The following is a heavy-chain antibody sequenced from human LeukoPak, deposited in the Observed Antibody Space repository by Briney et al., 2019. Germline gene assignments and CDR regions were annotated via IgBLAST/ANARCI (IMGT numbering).Heavy chain of an antibody. Sequence: SETLSLTCTVSGGSISSDHWTCIRQPPGKGLEWIGYIYYSGSTNYNPSLKSRVTISVDTSKNQFSLKLSSVTAADTAVYYCARLAPEPEVVDNWGQGTLVTVSS. D-gene: IGHD1-14*01. CDR1: GGSISSDH. J-gene: IGHJ4*02. CDR2: IYYSGST. CDR3: ARLAPEPEVVDN. V-gene: IGHV4-59*08.